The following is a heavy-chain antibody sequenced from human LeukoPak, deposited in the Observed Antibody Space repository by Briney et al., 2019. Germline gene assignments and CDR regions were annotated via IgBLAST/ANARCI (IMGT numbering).Heavy chain of an antibody. V-gene: IGHV3-9*03. CDR1: GFTFDDYA. Sequence: GGSLRLSCAASGFTFDDYAMHWVRQAPGKGLEWVSGISWNSGSIGYADSVKGRFTISRDNAKNSLYLQMNSLGAEDVALYYCAKDIQYAPTGHFDYWGQGTLVTVSS. J-gene: IGHJ4*02. CDR2: ISWNSGSI. CDR3: AKDIQYAPTGHFDY.